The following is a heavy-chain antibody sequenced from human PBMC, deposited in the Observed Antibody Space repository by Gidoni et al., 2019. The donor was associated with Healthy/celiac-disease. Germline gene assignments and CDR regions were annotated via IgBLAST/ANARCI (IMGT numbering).Heavy chain of an antibody. Sequence: EVQLLESGGGLVTPGGSLTLYCAASGFTFSSYDMSWVRQAPGKGLAWVSAISGRGGSTYYADSVKGRFTISRDNSKNTLYLKMNSLRAEDTAVYYCAKPYSSSWYGVFDYWGQGTLVTVSS. CDR1: GFTFSSYD. V-gene: IGHV3-23*01. CDR2: ISGRGGST. CDR3: AKPYSSSWYGVFDY. D-gene: IGHD6-13*01. J-gene: IGHJ4*02.